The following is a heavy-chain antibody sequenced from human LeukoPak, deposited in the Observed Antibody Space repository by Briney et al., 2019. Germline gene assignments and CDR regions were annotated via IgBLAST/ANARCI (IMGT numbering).Heavy chain of an antibody. J-gene: IGHJ5*02. D-gene: IGHD1-26*01. CDR2: IYHSGST. V-gene: IGHV4-39*07. CDR3: ASGIVGAIWFDP. CDR1: GGSISSSSYY. Sequence: SETLSLTCTVSGGSISSSSYYWGWIRQPPGKGLEWIGYIYHSGSTYYNPSLKSRVTISVDRSKNQFSLKLSSVTAADTAVYYCASGIVGAIWFDPWGQGTLVTVSS.